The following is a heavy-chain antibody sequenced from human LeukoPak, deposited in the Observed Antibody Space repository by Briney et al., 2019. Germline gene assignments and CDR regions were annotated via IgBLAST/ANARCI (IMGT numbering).Heavy chain of an antibody. CDR2: ISWNSGSI. CDR3: AKVAGRVYSSSLIDY. D-gene: IGHD6-13*01. V-gene: IGHV3-9*01. Sequence: PGRSLRVSCAASGFTFDDYSINSSRQAPGKSLESPSGISWNSGSIGYADSVKCRFTISRDNAKNSLYLQMNSLRAEDTALYYCAKVAGRVYSSSLIDYWGQGTLVTVSS. J-gene: IGHJ4*02. CDR1: GFTFDDYS.